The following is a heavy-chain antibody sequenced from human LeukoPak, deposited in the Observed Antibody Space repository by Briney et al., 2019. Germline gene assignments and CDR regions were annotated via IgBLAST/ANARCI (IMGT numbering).Heavy chain of an antibody. CDR3: ARAPTSVSNPYDFDY. CDR1: GYSFSNYT. CDR2: IFPGGYDT. V-gene: IGHV5-51*01. D-gene: IGHD4-11*01. J-gene: IGHJ4*02. Sequence: GESLTISCMASGYSFSNYTIGWVRQIPGKGLEWMGIIFPGGYDTRYSPSFLGQVTISADKSISTGYLQWSSLKASDTAMYYCARAPTSVSNPYDFDYWGEGALVTVSS.